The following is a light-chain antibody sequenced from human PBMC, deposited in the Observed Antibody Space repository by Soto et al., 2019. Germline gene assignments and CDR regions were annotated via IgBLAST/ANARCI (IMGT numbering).Light chain of an antibody. CDR2: KAS. CDR1: QTIRSW. CDR3: QHYNSYSEA. V-gene: IGKV1-5*03. Sequence: DIQITQSPATLSRYVRDRVTISCRASQTIRSWLAWYQQKPGKAPKLLIYKASTLKSGVPSRFSGSGSGTEFTLTISSLQPDDFATYYCQHYNSYSEAFGQGTKVDI. J-gene: IGKJ1*01.